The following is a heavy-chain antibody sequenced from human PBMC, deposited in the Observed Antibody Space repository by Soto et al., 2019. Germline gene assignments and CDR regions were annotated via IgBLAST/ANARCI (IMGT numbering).Heavy chain of an antibody. Sequence: GGSLRLSCTASGFTFSDHCMSWIRQAPGKGLEWVSYISPSGSPLYYADSVRGRFTISRDNAKNSLYLQMSSLRAEDTALYYWTRDTDTTSKIDHWGQGTQVTVSS. J-gene: IGHJ4*02. CDR3: TRDTDTTSKIDH. D-gene: IGHD1-1*01. V-gene: IGHV3-11*01. CDR2: ISPSGSPL. CDR1: GFTFSDHC.